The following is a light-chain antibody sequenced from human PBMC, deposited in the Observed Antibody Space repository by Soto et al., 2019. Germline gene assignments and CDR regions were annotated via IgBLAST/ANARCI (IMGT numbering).Light chain of an antibody. Sequence: EIVLTQSPATLSLSPGERATLSCRASQSVSAYLAWYQQKPGQAPRLLIYDASNRATGIPARFSGSGSGTDFTLTIRSLEPEDFAAYYCQQRSTWPRTFGQGTRVDIK. J-gene: IGKJ1*01. V-gene: IGKV3-11*01. CDR3: QQRSTWPRT. CDR1: QSVSAY. CDR2: DAS.